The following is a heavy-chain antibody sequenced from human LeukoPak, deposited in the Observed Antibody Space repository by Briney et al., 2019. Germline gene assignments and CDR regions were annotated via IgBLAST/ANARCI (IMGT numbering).Heavy chain of an antibody. CDR2: IYYSGST. V-gene: IGHV4-59*01. CDR3: ARAIAAPRTHFDY. J-gene: IGHJ4*02. D-gene: IGHD6-6*01. CDR1: GGSISSYY. Sequence: SETLSLTCTVSGGSISSYYWSWIRQPPGKGLEWIGYIYYSGSTNYNPSLKSRVTISVDTSKNQFSLKLSSVTAADTAVYYCARAIAAPRTHFDYGGQGTLVTVSS.